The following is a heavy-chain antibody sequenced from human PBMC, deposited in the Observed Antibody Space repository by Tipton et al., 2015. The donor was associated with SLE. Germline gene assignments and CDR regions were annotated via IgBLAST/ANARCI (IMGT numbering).Heavy chain of an antibody. V-gene: IGHV4-59*08. D-gene: IGHD4-17*01. CDR1: GGSISTYY. CDR2: IYYSGIT. J-gene: IGHJ2*01. CDR3: ARHPTTVTTPWEWYFDL. Sequence: GLVKPSETLSLTCAVSGGSISTYYWSWIRQPPGSGLEWIGYIYYSGITTYNPSLKSRVTISVDASNKQFSLKLTSMTAADTAVYYCARHPTTVTTPWEWYFDLWGRGTLVTVSS.